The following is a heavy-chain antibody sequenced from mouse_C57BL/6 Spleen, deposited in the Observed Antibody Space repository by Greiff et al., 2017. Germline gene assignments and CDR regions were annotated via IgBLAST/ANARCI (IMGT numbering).Heavy chain of an antibody. CDR1: GYTFTDYE. Sequence: QVQLQQSGAELVRPGASVTLSCKASGYTFTDYEMHWVKQTPVHGLEWIGAIDPETGGTAYNQKFKGKAILTADKSSSTAYMELRSLTSEDAAVYYCTREGAYYSNYSAYWGQGTLVTVSA. CDR2: IDPETGGT. V-gene: IGHV1-15*01. D-gene: IGHD2-5*01. CDR3: TREGAYYSNYSAY. J-gene: IGHJ3*01.